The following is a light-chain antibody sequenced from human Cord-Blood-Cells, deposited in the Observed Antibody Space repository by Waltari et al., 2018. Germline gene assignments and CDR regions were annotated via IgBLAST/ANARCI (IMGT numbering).Light chain of an antibody. CDR1: SSDVGGYNY. CDR2: AVS. V-gene: IGLV2-14*01. Sequence: QSALTQPASVSGSPGQAITISCTGTSSDVGGYNYVSWYQQHPGKAPQLMIYAVSHRPSGVSNRVSGAKSGDTASLTISGLQAEDDADYYCSSYTSSSNWVCGGGTKLTVL. CDR3: SSYTSSSNWV. J-gene: IGLJ3*02.